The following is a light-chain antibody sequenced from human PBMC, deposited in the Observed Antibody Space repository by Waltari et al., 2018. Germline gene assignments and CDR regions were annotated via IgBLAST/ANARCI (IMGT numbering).Light chain of an antibody. CDR2: KVS. J-gene: IGKJ3*01. CDR1: QSLLHSSGYNY. V-gene: IGKV2-28*01. Sequence: DIMMSQSPLSLSVTPGESASISCRCSQSLLHSSGYNYLDWYLQKPGQSPQLLIYKVSHRASGVPDRCSGSGSGTDFTLRISRVEAEDVGVYYCMQALETVTFGPGTKVNIK. CDR3: MQALETVT.